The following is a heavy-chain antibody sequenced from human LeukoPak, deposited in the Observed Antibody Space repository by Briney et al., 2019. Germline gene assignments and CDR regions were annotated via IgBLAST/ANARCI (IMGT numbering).Heavy chain of an antibody. CDR2: INWSGGST. CDR1: GFPFDDYG. Sequence: PGGSLRLSCAASGFPFDDYGMSWVRQAPGKGLEWVSGINWSGGSTGYADSVKGRFTISRDNAKNSLYLQMNSLRAEYTALYYCARVSTGYFASWGLGTLVTVSS. V-gene: IGHV3-20*04. J-gene: IGHJ4*02. D-gene: IGHD3-9*01. CDR3: ARVSTGYFAS.